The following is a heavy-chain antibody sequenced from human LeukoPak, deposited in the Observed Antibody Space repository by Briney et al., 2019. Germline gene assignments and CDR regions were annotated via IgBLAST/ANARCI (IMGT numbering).Heavy chain of an antibody. D-gene: IGHD2-15*01. CDR3: ARTQYCSGGSCYSGAFDI. J-gene: IGHJ3*02. V-gene: IGHV4-31*03. CDR2: IYYSGST. CDR1: GGSISSGGYY. Sequence: SETLSLTCTVSGGSISSGGYYWSWLRQHPGKGLEWIGYIYYSGSTYYNPSLKSRVTISVDTSKNQFSLKLSSVTAADTAVYYCARTQYCSGGSCYSGAFDIWGQGTMVTVSS.